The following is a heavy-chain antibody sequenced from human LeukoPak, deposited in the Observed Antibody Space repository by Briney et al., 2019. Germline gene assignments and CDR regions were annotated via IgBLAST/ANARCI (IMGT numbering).Heavy chain of an antibody. CDR1: GFTFSSYA. Sequence: GRSLRLSCAASGFTFSSYAMHWVRQAPGKGLEWVAVISYDGSNKYYADSVKGRFTISRDNSKNTLNPEMNSLRAEDTAVYYCARGYNTWDYWGQGTLVTVSS. V-gene: IGHV3-30-3*01. CDR2: ISYDGSNK. CDR3: ARGYNTWDY. D-gene: IGHD1-14*01. J-gene: IGHJ4*02.